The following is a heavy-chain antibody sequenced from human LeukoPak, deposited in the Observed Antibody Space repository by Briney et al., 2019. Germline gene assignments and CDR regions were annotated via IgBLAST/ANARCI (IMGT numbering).Heavy chain of an antibody. CDR1: GFTFSSYS. V-gene: IGHV3-48*01. J-gene: IGHJ6*02. Sequence: GGSLRLSCAASGFTFSSYSMNWVRQAPGKGLEWVSYISSSSSTIYYADSVKGRFTISRDDSKNTLYLQMNSLKTEDTAVYYCTTDYLGVVVTAPLWGQGTTVTVSS. CDR3: TTDYLGVVVTAPL. CDR2: ISSSSSTI. D-gene: IGHD2-21*02.